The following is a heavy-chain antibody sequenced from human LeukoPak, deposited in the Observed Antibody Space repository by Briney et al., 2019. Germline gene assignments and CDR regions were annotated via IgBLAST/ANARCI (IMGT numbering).Heavy chain of an antibody. J-gene: IGHJ4*02. D-gene: IGHD6-19*01. CDR3: ARQDLAVSGINY. CDR2: IYYSGTT. Sequence: SETLSLTCTVSGGSISSGSHYWGWIRQPPGKGLEWIGSIYYSGTTYYSPSVKSRVTISLDKSKDQFSLKLNFVTAADTAVYYCARQDLAVSGINYWGQGTLVTVSS. CDR1: GGSISSGSHY. V-gene: IGHV4-39*01.